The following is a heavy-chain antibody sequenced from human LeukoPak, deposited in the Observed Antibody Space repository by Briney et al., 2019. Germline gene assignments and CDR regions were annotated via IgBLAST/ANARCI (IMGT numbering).Heavy chain of an antibody. Sequence: SETLSLTCTVSGGSISSSSYYWGWIRQPPGKGLEWIGSIYYSGSTYYNPSLKSRVTISVDTSKNQFSLKLSSVTAADTAVYYCARGTTGFDYWGQGTLVAVSS. CDR1: GGSISSSSYY. CDR2: IYYSGST. D-gene: IGHD4-17*01. CDR3: ARGTTGFDY. J-gene: IGHJ4*02. V-gene: IGHV4-39*01.